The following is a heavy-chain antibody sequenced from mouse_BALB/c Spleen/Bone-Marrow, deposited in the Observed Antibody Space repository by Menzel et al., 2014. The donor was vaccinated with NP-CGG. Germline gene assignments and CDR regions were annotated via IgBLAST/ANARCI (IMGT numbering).Heavy chain of an antibody. CDR2: IRNKANGYTT. Sequence: EVKLMESGGGLVQPGVSLGLSWATSGFTFTDYYMSWVRQPPGKALEWLGFIRNKANGYTTEYSASVKGRFTISRDNSQSILYLQMNTLRAEDSATYYCARERESDDYAMAYSGQATSVTVSS. J-gene: IGHJ4*01. V-gene: IGHV7-3*02. CDR1: GFTFTDYY. CDR3: ARERESDDYAMAY.